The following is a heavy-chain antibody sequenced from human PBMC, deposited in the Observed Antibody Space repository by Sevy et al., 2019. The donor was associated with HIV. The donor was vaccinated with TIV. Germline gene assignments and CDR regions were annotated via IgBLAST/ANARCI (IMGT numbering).Heavy chain of an antibody. D-gene: IGHD2-15*01. J-gene: IGHJ4*02. V-gene: IGHV3-7*03. Sequence: AVGSLRLSCAASGFTFSSYWMSWVRQAPGKGLEWVANIKQDGSEKYYVDSVKGRFTISRDNAKNSLYLQMNSLRAEDTAVYYCARGGGICWSGGSCYDFDYWGQGTLVTVSS. CDR3: ARGGGICWSGGSCYDFDY. CDR1: GFTFSSYW. CDR2: IKQDGSEK.